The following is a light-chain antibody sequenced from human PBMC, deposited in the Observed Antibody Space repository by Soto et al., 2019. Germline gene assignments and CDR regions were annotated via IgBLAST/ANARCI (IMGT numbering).Light chain of an antibody. V-gene: IGKV1-27*01. CDR2: DAS. Sequence: DIPMTQSPSSLSASVGDRVTITCRASQGISNSLAWYQQEPGKVPKLLIYDASTLQSGVSSRFSGGGSGTDFTLTISSLQPEDVATYYCQKYDSAPEAFGQGTKVEIK. CDR3: QKYDSAPEA. CDR1: QGISNS. J-gene: IGKJ1*01.